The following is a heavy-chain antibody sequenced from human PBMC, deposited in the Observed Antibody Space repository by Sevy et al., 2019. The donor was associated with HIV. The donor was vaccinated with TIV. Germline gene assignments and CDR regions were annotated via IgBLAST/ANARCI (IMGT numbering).Heavy chain of an antibody. CDR2: ISRSGGST. D-gene: IGHD2-2*01. CDR1: GFTFSNYA. V-gene: IGHV3-23*01. CDR3: AKVDVVVPVADYGMDV. Sequence: GGSLRLSCAASGFTFSNYAMSWVRQAPGKGLEWVSSISRSGGSTYYADSVKGRFTISRDNSKNPLYLQMNSLRAEDTAVYYCAKVDVVVPVADYGMDVWGQRTTVTVSS. J-gene: IGHJ6*02.